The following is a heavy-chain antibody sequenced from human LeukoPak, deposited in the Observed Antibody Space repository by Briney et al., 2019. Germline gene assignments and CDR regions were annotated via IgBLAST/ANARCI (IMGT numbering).Heavy chain of an antibody. Sequence: GGPLRLSCAASGNYWMHWVRQAPGKGLVWVSHVNSDGSWTSHADSVKGRFTISKDNAKNTVYLQMNNLRTEDTAVYYCVSFYETNWGRGTLVTVSS. CDR3: VSFYETN. CDR2: VNSDGSWT. V-gene: IGHV3-74*01. D-gene: IGHD2-2*01. J-gene: IGHJ4*02. CDR1: GNYW.